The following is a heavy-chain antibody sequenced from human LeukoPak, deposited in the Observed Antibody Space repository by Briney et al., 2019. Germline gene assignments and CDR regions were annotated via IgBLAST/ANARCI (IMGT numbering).Heavy chain of an antibody. J-gene: IGHJ4*02. D-gene: IGHD4-17*01. V-gene: IGHV4-31*03. CDR3: ARGPIYGDYVLDY. Sequence: PSQTLSLTCTVSGGSISSGGYYWSWIRQHPGKGLEWIGYIYYSGSTYYNPSLNSRVTISVDTSKKQFSLKLSSVTAADTAVYYCARGPIYGDYVLDYWGQGTLVTVSS. CDR2: IYYSGST. CDR1: GGSISSGGYY.